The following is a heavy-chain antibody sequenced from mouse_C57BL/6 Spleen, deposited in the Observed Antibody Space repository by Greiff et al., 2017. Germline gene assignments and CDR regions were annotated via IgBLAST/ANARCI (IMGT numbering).Heavy chain of an antibody. Sequence: QVQLLQSGAELVRPGASVTLSCKASGYTFTDYEMHWVKQTPVHGLEWIGAIDPETGGTAYTQKFKGKAILTADKSSSTAYMELRSLTSEDSAVYYCTREKDYSNFYWGQGTTLTVSS. V-gene: IGHV1-15*01. CDR3: TREKDYSNFY. CDR1: GYTFTDYE. J-gene: IGHJ2*01. CDR2: IDPETGGT. D-gene: IGHD2-5*01.